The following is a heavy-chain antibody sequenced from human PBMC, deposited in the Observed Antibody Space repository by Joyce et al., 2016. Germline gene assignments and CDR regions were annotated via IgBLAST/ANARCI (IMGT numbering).Heavy chain of an antibody. CDR1: GGGTFSTYT. CDR3: ATGQWLDS. CDR2: ILPIFDKA. D-gene: IGHD6-19*01. V-gene: IGHV1-69*01. Sequence: QVQLAQSGAEVKKPGSSVRVSCKAAGGGTFSTYTISWVRQAPGQGLEWMGGILPIFDKAKNAHRFQDRLTITADASTSTAFMELSGLTSEDTGLYYCATGQWLDSWGQGTLVTVS. J-gene: IGHJ5*01.